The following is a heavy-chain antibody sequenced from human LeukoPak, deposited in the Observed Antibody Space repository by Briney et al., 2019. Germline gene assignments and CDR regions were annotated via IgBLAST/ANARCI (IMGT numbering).Heavy chain of an antibody. CDR1: GDSINSYY. J-gene: IGHJ6*03. V-gene: IGHV4-4*09. D-gene: IGHD1-26*01. Sequence: SSETLSLNCTVSGDSINSYYWSWIRQPPGKGLEWIGYISFSGSTNYKPSLKNRVTISLDTSKNQVSLRLSSVTAADTAVYYCAKGAGRVYCYSYIDVWGTGTTVTVSS. CDR2: ISFSGST. CDR3: AKGAGRVYCYSYIDV.